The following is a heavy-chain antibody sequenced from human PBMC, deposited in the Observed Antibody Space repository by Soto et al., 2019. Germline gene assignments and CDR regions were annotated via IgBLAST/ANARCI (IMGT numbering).Heavy chain of an antibody. CDR1: GLTFRSYA. CDR2: ISGNGGKT. V-gene: IGHV3-23*01. Sequence: RSLGLSCAASGLTFRSYAMSWVRQAPGKGLEWVASISGNGGKTYYADSVKGRFTFSRDNSKNTLYLQMNSLRVEDTARYYCAKGLFPDSSGWDDAYAFWAQRTTVPV. CDR3: AKGLFPDSSGWDDAYAF. D-gene: IGHD6-19*01. J-gene: IGHJ3*01.